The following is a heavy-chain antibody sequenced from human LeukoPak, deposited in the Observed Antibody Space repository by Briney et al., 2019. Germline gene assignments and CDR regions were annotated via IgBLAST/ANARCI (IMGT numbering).Heavy chain of an antibody. Sequence: PGGSLRPSCAASGFTFSSYGMHWVRQAPGKGLEWVAVISYDGSNKYYADSVKGRFTISRDNSKNTLYLQMNSLRAEDTAVYYCARAKGLDYWGQGTLVTVSS. V-gene: IGHV3-30*03. CDR3: ARAKGLDY. J-gene: IGHJ4*02. CDR2: ISYDGSNK. CDR1: GFTFSSYG.